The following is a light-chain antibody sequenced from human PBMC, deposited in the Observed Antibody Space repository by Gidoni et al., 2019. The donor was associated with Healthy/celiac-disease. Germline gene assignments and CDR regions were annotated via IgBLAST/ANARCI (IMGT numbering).Light chain of an antibody. CDR1: QSVSSY. J-gene: IGKJ1*01. CDR2: DAS. CDR3: QQRSNWPRGT. Sequence: EILLTQSPATLSLSPGERATLTCMASQSVSSYLAWYQQKPGQAPRLLIYDASNMATGIPARFSGSGSGTDFTLTISSLEPEDFAVYYCQQRSNWPRGTFGHGTKVEIK. V-gene: IGKV3-11*01.